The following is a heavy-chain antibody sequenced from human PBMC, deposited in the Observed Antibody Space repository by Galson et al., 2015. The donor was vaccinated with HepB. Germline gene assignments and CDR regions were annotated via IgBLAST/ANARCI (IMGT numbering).Heavy chain of an antibody. J-gene: IGHJ6*02. CDR2: ISGSGGST. Sequence: SLRLSCAASGFTFSSYAMSWVRQAPGKGLEWVSAISGSGGSTYYADSVKGRFTISRDNSKNTLYLQMNSLRAEDTAVYYCARDCSGGSCYGMDVWGQGTTVTVSS. CDR3: ARDCSGGSCYGMDV. D-gene: IGHD2-15*01. V-gene: IGHV3-23*01. CDR1: GFTFSSYA.